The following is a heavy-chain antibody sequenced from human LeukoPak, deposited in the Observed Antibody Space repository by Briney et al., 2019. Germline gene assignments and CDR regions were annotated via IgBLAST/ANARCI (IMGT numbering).Heavy chain of an antibody. CDR2: ISGSGGST. D-gene: IGHD3-3*01. Sequence: GGSLRLSCAASGFTFSSYAMSWVRQAPGKGLEWVSAISGSGGSTYYADSVKGRFTISRDNSKNTLYRQMNSLRAEDTAVYYCTTYYDFWSGRYYWGQGTLVTVSS. CDR1: GFTFSSYA. J-gene: IGHJ4*02. V-gene: IGHV3-23*01. CDR3: TTYYDFWSGRYY.